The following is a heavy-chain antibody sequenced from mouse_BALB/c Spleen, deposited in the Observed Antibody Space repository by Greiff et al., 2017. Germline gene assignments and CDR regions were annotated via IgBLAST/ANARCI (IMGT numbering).Heavy chain of an antibody. CDR3: AREGGYDDFYYAMDY. Sequence: DVQLVESGGDLVKPGGSLKLSCAASGFTFSSYGMSWVRQTPDKRLEWVATISSGGSYTYYPDSVKGRFTISRDNAKNTLYLQMSSLKSEDTAMYYCAREGGYDDFYYAMDYWGQGTSVTVSS. D-gene: IGHD2-2*01. V-gene: IGHV5-6*01. J-gene: IGHJ4*01. CDR1: GFTFSSYG. CDR2: ISSGGSYT.